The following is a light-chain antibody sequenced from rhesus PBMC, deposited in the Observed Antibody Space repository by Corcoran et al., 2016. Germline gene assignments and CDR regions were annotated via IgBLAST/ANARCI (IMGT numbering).Light chain of an antibody. Sequence: DIVMTQTPLSLSVTPGEPASISCRSSPSLLHTNGFTYLHWYLQKPGQSPQLLISGISNRASGVPARFSGSGSGTDVTLKISRVEAGDVGIYYCEQTLQTPFTFGPGTKLDIK. J-gene: IGKJ3*01. CDR1: PSLLHTNGFTY. V-gene: IGKV2-78*01. CDR2: GIS. CDR3: EQTLQTPFT.